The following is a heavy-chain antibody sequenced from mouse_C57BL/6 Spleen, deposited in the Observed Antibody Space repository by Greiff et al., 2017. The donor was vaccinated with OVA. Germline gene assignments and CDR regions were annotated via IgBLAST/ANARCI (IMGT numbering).Heavy chain of an antibody. CDR1: GYTFTDYY. CDR2: INPYNGGT. D-gene: IGHD3-2*02. J-gene: IGHJ3*01. V-gene: IGHV1-19*01. CDR3: ASEELRLPFAY. Sequence: VQLQQSGPVLVKPGASVKMSCKASGYTFTDYYMNWVKQSHGKSLEWIGVINPYNGGTSYNQKFKGKATLTVDKSSSTAYMELNSLTSEDSAVDYCASEELRLPFAYWGQGTLVTVSA.